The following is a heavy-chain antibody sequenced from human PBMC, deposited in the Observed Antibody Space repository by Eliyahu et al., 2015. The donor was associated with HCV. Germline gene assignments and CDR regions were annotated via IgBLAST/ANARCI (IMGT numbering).Heavy chain of an antibody. V-gene: IGHV3-23*01. CDR3: AKGSKYDFWSGYAYYFDY. CDR2: ISGSGATT. CDR1: GFTFXXXA. Sequence: EVQLLESGGGLVQPGGSLRLSCAAXGFTFXXXAMTWVRQAPGKGLEWVSAISGSGATTHYADSVKGRFTISRDNSKNTLYLQMNSLRAEGTAVYYCAKGSKYDFWSGYAYYFDYWGQGTLVTVSS. J-gene: IGHJ4*02. D-gene: IGHD3-3*01.